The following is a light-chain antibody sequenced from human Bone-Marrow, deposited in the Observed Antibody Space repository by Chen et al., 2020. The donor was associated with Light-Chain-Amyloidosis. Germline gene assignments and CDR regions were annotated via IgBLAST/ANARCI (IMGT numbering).Light chain of an antibody. J-gene: IGLJ3*02. CDR1: SGSIAPNY. CDR2: EDD. CDR3: QSYQGSSQGV. V-gene: IGLV6-57*01. Sequence: NFMLTQPHSVSESPGKTVIISCTRSSGSIAPNYVQWYQQRPGSSPTTVIYEDDQRPSGVPDRFSGSIDRSSNSASRTISGLKTEDEADYDCQSYQGSSQGVFGGGTKLTVL.